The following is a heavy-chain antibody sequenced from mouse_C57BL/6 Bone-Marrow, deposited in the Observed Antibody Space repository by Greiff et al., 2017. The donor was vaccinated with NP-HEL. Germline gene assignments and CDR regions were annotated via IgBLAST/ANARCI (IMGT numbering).Heavy chain of an antibody. Sequence: VQLQQSGPELVKPGASVKIPCKASGYAFSSSWMNWVKQRPGKGLEWIGRIYPGDGDTNYNGKFKGKATLTADKSSSTAYMQLSSLTSEDSAVYFCARWDDYWGQGTTLTVSS. V-gene: IGHV1-82*01. D-gene: IGHD4-1*01. J-gene: IGHJ2*01. CDR1: GYAFSSSW. CDR2: IYPGDGDT. CDR3: ARWDDY.